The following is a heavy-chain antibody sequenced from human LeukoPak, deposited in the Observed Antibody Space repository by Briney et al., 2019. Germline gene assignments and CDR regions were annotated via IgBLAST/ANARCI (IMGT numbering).Heavy chain of an antibody. CDR2: MTPNSGNT. CDR3: ARMLAEWEFDS. Sequence: GASVKVSCKASGYTFTSYGISWVRQAPGQGLEWMGWMTPNSGNTGYAQKFQGRVTMTRNTSISTAYMELSSLRSEDTAVYYCARMLAEWEFDSWGQGTLVTVSS. D-gene: IGHD1-26*01. V-gene: IGHV1-8*02. CDR1: GYTFTSYG. J-gene: IGHJ5*01.